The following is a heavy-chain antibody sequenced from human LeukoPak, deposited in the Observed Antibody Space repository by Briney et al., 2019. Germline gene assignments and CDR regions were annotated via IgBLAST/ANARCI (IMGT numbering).Heavy chain of an antibody. J-gene: IGHJ4*02. V-gene: IGHV3-11*01. Sequence: GGSLRLSCAASGFTFSDYYMSWIRQAPGKGLEWVSYISSSGSTIYYADSVKGRFTISRDNAKNSLYLQMNSLGAEDTAVYYCAINIAAAGTFDYWGQGTLVTVSS. D-gene: IGHD6-13*01. CDR3: AINIAAAGTFDY. CDR1: GFTFSDYY. CDR2: ISSSGSTI.